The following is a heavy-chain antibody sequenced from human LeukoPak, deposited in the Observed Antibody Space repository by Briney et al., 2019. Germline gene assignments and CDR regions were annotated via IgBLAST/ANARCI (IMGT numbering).Heavy chain of an antibody. Sequence: PGGSLRLSCEASGFTFSNAWMSWVRQAPGKGLEWVGRIRSQSNGGTTDYAAPVKGRFTISRDDSKNTLYLQMNSLKTEDTAVYYCTTWTGGVVVTNWGQGTLVTVSS. V-gene: IGHV3-15*01. J-gene: IGHJ4*02. CDR2: IRSQSNGGTT. CDR1: GFTFSNAW. D-gene: IGHD2-2*01. CDR3: TTWTGGVVVTN.